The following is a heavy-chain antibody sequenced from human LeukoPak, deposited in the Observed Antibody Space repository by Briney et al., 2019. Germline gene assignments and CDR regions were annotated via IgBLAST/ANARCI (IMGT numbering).Heavy chain of an antibody. CDR3: AKEGRMIVVGNYYYMDV. CDR2: IWFDGSKK. Sequence: PGRSLRLSCAASGFTFSSYAMHWVRRAPGKGLEWVAVIWFDGSKKYYADSVKGRFTISRDNSKKTLYLQMNSLRAEDTAVYYCAKEGRMIVVGNYYYMDVWGKGTTVTVSS. CDR1: GFTFSSYA. V-gene: IGHV3-33*06. D-gene: IGHD3-22*01. J-gene: IGHJ6*03.